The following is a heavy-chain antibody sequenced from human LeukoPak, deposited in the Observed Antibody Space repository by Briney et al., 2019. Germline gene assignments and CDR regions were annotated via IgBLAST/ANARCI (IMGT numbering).Heavy chain of an antibody. CDR1: GFTFCTYS. Sequence: GESLKISCKGSGFTFCTYSFAWVRQMPGKGLEWMGVIYAGDSSTRYSPSFQGQVTISVDKSISTAYLQWRSLKASDSAIYYCARHSCYDSWGQGTLVTVSS. CDR2: IYAGDSST. J-gene: IGHJ4*02. CDR3: ARHSCYDS. V-gene: IGHV5-51*01. D-gene: IGHD3-16*01.